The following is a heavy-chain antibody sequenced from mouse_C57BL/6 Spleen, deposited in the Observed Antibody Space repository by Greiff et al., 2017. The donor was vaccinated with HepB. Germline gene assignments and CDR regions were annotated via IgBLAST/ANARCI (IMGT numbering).Heavy chain of an antibody. J-gene: IGHJ2*01. Sequence: VQLQQSGPELVKPGASVKISCKASGYSFTGYYMNWVKQSPEKSLEWIGEINPSTGGTTYNQKFKAKATLTVDKSSSTAYMQLKSLTSEDSAVYYCARRVNWALYYFDYWGQGTTLTVSS. CDR3: ARRVNWALYYFDY. CDR1: GYSFTGYY. D-gene: IGHD4-1*01. CDR2: INPSTGGT. V-gene: IGHV1-42*01.